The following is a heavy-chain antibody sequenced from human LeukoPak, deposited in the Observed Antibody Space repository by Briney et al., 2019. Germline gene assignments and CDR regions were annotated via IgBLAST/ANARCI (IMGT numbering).Heavy chain of an antibody. CDR2: IWYDGSNK. D-gene: IGHD3-10*01. CDR1: GFTFNRYG. V-gene: IGHV3-33*08. J-gene: IGHJ6*02. CDR3: ARDDPTPGGMDV. Sequence: GGSLRLSCLASGFTFNRYGMHWVRQTPGKGLEWVAVIWYDGSNKYYADSVKGRFTISRDNSKNTLYLQMNSLRAEDTAVYYCARDDPTPGGMDVWGQGTTVTVSS.